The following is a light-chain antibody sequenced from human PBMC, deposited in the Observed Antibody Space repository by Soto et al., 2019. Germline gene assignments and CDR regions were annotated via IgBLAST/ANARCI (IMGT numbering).Light chain of an antibody. CDR2: DAS. Sequence: DIQLTQSPSTLSASVGDRFTITCRASQSVSGWLAWYQQKPGEAPKLLIYDASALPRGVPSRFSGSGSGTKFTLTIASLQPDDFATYYCQQYETFSGTFGPGTKVDI. J-gene: IGKJ1*01. V-gene: IGKV1-5*01. CDR3: QQYETFSGT. CDR1: QSVSGW.